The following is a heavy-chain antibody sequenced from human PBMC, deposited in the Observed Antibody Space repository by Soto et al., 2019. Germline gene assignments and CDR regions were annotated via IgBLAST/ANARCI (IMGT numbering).Heavy chain of an antibody. V-gene: IGHV3-23*01. J-gene: IGHJ4*02. CDR3: ARIGYSSSSLDY. CDR2: ISDSGGST. CDR1: GFTFSSYA. Sequence: SLRLSCAASGFTFSSYAMSWVRQAPGKGLEWVSVISDSGGSTYYADSVKGRFTISRDNYKNTLYLQINSLRAEDTAFYYCARIGYSSSSLDYWGQGTLVTVSS. D-gene: IGHD6-13*01.